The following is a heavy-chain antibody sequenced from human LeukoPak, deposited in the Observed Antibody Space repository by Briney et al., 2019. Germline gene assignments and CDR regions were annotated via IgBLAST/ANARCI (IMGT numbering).Heavy chain of an antibody. CDR3: XRAEGXXGXLDS. CDR1: GFTFSRYS. CDR2: ISSSSSSI. V-gene: IGHV3-21*01. Sequence: CXVSGFTFSRYSMNWVRQTPGKGLEWVSSISSSSSSIYYADSVKGRFTISRENSKNRLYLQMNSLRAEDTAVYYXXRAEGXXGXLDSWGXGTLVTISS. D-gene: IGHD1-14*01. J-gene: IGHJ4*02.